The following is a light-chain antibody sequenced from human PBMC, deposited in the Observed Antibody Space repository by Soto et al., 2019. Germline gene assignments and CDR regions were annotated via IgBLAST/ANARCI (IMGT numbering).Light chain of an antibody. V-gene: IGLV2-14*01. CDR1: NTDIHDFNP. Sequence: QSALTQPASVSGSPGQSITISCSGPNTDIHDFNPISWYQHHPGKAPKLIAYDVTRRPSGVSRRFSGSKSGLTASLTISGLQAEDEADYFCASYTAPNILLFGTGTKVTVL. CDR2: DVT. CDR3: ASYTAPNILL. J-gene: IGLJ1*01.